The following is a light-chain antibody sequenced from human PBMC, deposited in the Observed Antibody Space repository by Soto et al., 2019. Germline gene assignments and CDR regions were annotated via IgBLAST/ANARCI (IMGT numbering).Light chain of an antibody. CDR2: DAS. Sequence: DIQMTQSPSSLSASVGDRVTITCQASQNINNYLNWYQHKPGRAXKLLIYDASNLEAGVPSRFSGSGSGTDFTLTISSLQPEDFANYYCLQDYNYPPWTFGQGTKVDNK. J-gene: IGKJ1*01. CDR3: LQDYNYPPWT. CDR1: QNINNY. V-gene: IGKV1-33*01.